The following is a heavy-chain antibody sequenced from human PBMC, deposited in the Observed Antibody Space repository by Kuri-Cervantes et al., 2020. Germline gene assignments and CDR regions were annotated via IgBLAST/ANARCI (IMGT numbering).Heavy chain of an antibody. D-gene: IGHD3-10*01. CDR1: GFPFSSSA. CDR3: ATTYYYGSGSYSKWDY. V-gene: IGHV3-30*04. CDR2: ILYDGSNK. Sequence: GGSLRRTCAASGFPFSSSAMHWVRQATGKGLEWVAVILYDGSNKYYAYSVKGRFTISRDNSKNTLYLQMNSLRAEDTAVYYCATTYYYGSGSYSKWDYWGQGTLVTVSS. J-gene: IGHJ4*02.